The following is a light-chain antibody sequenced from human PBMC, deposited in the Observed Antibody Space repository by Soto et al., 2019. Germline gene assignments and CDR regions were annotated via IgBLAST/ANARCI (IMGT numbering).Light chain of an antibody. CDR3: QQTYTTPRT. CDR1: QRISTY. Sequence: DVQMTQSPSSLSAYVGDRVTITCRASQRISTYVNWYQQKPGKAPDLLIYGASSLQSGVPSRFSGSGSGTDFTLTISSLQPEDFASYYCQQTYTTPRTFGQGNKVEI. J-gene: IGKJ1*01. CDR2: GAS. V-gene: IGKV1-39*01.